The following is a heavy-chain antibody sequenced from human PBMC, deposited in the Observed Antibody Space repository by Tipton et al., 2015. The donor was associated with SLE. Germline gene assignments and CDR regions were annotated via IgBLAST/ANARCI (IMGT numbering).Heavy chain of an antibody. V-gene: IGHV4-31*03. J-gene: IGHJ4*02. D-gene: IGHD7-27*01. Sequence: TLSLTCTVSGGSISSGGYYWSWIRQHPGKGLEWIGYISYSGSTYYNPSLKNRVTISVDTSKNQFSLKLSSVTAADTAVYYCAREGWGFSYYFDSWGQGTLVTVSS. CDR3: AREGWGFSYYFDS. CDR2: ISYSGST. CDR1: GGSISSGGYY.